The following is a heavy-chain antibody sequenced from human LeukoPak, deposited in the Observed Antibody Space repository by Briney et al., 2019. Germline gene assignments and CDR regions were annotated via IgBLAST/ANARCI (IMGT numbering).Heavy chain of an antibody. Sequence: GGSLRLSCAASGFTFSSNGMHWVRQAPGKGLEWVAVISSDGSNKYYADSVKGRFTISRDSSKNTLYLQMNSLRAEDTAVYYCAKDLRVCSSTSCYPGYWGQGTLVTVSS. D-gene: IGHD2-2*01. J-gene: IGHJ4*02. CDR2: ISSDGSNK. CDR1: GFTFSSNG. V-gene: IGHV3-30*18. CDR3: AKDLRVCSSTSCYPGY.